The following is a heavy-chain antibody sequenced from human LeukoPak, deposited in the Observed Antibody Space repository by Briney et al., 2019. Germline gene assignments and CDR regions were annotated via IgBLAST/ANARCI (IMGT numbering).Heavy chain of an antibody. CDR3: ARGHYGLDV. CDR2: IYNSDSTT. CDR1: GFTFSEHY. Sequence: GGSLRLSCAASGFTFSEHYMSWIRQAPGKGLEWVSYIYNSDSTTYYADSVKGRFTMSRDNARNSGYLQMSSLRPEDTAVYSCARGHYGLDVWGQGTTVTVSS. J-gene: IGHJ6*02. V-gene: IGHV3-11*01.